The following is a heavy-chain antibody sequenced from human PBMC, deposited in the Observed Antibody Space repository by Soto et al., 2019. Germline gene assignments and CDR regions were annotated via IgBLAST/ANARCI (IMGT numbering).Heavy chain of an antibody. CDR3: ASEPSYYYGSGPGNYFDY. CDR2: IIPIFGTA. V-gene: IGHV1-69*01. Sequence: QVQLVKSGAEVKKPGSSVKVSCKASGGTFSSYAISWVRQALGQGLGWMGGIIPIFGTANYAQKFQGRVTITADESTSTAYMELSSLRSEDTAVYYCASEPSYYYGSGPGNYFDYWGQGTLVTVSS. J-gene: IGHJ4*02. CDR1: GGTFSSYA. D-gene: IGHD3-10*01.